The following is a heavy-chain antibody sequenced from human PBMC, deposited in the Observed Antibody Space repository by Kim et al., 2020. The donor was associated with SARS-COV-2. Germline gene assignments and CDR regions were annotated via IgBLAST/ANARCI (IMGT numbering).Heavy chain of an antibody. D-gene: IGHD6-13*01. V-gene: IGHV4-59*08. J-gene: IGHJ6*02. CDR2: IYYSGST. CDR1: GGSISSYY. Sequence: SETLSLTCTVSGGSISSYYWSWIRQPPGKGLEWSGYIYYSGSTNYNPSLKSRVTLSVDTSKNQFSLKLSAVTAADTAVYYCARGTRGSSWYFYYYGMDVWGQGTTVTVS. CDR3: ARGTRGSSWYFYYYGMDV.